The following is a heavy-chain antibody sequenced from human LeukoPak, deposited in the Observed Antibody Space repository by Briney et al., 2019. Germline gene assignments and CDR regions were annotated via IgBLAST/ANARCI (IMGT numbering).Heavy chain of an antibody. Sequence: AGGSLRLSCAASGFTFSSYGMHWVRQAPGKGLEWVAFIRYDGSNKYHADSVKGRFTISRDNSKNTLYLQMNSLRAEDTAVYYCAKDRLTMTGHNFWYYYYMDVWGKGTTVTISS. CDR1: GFTFSSYG. D-gene: IGHD3-22*01. V-gene: IGHV3-30*02. CDR2: IRYDGSNK. CDR3: AKDRLTMTGHNFWYYYYMDV. J-gene: IGHJ6*03.